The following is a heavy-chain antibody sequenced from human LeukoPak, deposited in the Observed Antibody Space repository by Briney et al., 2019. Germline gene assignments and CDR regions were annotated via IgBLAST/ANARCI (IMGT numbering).Heavy chain of an antibody. CDR1: GGSISSGGYY. CDR2: IYYSGST. D-gene: IGHD5-24*01. Sequence: ASETLSLTCTVSGGSISSGGYYWSWIRQHPGKGLEWIGYIYYSGSTYYNPSLKSRVTISVDTSKNQFSLKLSSVTAADTAVYYCAKSWRPRRWPDSFDPWGQGTLVTVSS. V-gene: IGHV4-31*03. CDR3: AKSWRPRRWPDSFDP. J-gene: IGHJ5*02.